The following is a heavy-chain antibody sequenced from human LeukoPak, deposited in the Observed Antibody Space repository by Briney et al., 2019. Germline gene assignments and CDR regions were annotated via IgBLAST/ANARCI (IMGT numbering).Heavy chain of an antibody. CDR1: GFTFSSYG. CDR3: AKDEVVPGYYYTDV. CDR2: ISYDGSDK. J-gene: IGHJ6*03. Sequence: GGSLRLSCAASGFTFSSYGMHWVRQAPGKGLEWVAVISYDGSDKYYADSVKGRFTISRDNSKNTMYLQMNSLNAEDTAVYYCAKDEVVPGYYYTDVWGRGTTVTISS. D-gene: IGHD2-2*01. V-gene: IGHV3-30*18.